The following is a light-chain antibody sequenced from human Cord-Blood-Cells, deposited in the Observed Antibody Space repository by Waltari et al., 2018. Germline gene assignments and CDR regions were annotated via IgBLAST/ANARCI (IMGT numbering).Light chain of an antibody. CDR3: CSYAGSSTWV. V-gene: IGLV2-23*01. CDR1: SSDVGSYNL. Sequence: QSALTQPASVSGSPGQSITISCTGTSSDVGSYNLVSWYQQHPGKAPKLMIYEGSKRPSGGSNRCSGSKSGNTASLTISGLQAEDDADYYCCSYAGSSTWVFGGGTKLTVL. CDR2: EGS. J-gene: IGLJ3*02.